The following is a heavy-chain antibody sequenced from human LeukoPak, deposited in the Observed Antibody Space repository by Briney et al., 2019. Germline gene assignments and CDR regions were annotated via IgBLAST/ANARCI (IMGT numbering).Heavy chain of an antibody. CDR3: AREGIIWGTYRYFDY. J-gene: IGHJ4*02. Sequence: GGSLRLSCAASGFTFDAYAMNWVRQAPGKGLEWLSYITSSSSTIYYADSVKGGFTISRDNAKNSLYLQMNSLRAEDTAVYYCAREGIIWGTYRYFDYWGQGTLVTVSS. CDR1: GFTFDAYA. D-gene: IGHD3-16*02. CDR2: ITSSSSTI. V-gene: IGHV3-48*01.